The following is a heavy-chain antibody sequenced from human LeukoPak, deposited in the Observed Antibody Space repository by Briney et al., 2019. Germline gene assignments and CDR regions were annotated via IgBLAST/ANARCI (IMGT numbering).Heavy chain of an antibody. CDR3: ARQGELAIDY. Sequence: PSETLSLTCTVSGGSINNYFWTWIRQPPGKRLEWIGSIYYSGSTNYNPSLKSRLTISVDTSKKQFSLNLSSVTAADTAVYYCARQGELAIDYWGQGTLVTVSS. D-gene: IGHD1-26*01. J-gene: IGHJ4*02. CDR2: IYYSGST. CDR1: GGSINNYF. V-gene: IGHV4-59*01.